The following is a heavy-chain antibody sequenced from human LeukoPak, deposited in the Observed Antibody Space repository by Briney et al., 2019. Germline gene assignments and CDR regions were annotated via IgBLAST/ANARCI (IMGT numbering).Heavy chain of an antibody. CDR1: GFTFSDYY. V-gene: IGHV3-11*01. Sequence: GGSLRLSCAASGFTFSDYYMSWIRKAPGKGLEWVSYISSSGSTICYADSMRGRFTISRDNAKISLYLQMNSLRAEDTAVYYCARGDTIFGVVISADYYGMDVWGQGTTVTVSS. CDR2: ISSSGSTI. CDR3: ARGDTIFGVVISADYYGMDV. J-gene: IGHJ6*02. D-gene: IGHD3-3*01.